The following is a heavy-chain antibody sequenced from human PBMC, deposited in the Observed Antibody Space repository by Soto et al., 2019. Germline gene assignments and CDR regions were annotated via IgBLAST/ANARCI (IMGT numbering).Heavy chain of an antibody. J-gene: IGHJ5*02. D-gene: IGHD3-9*01. CDR2: IYYAGTT. CDR3: AILGAFDQALVS. V-gene: IGHV4-59*08. Sequence: QVQLQESGPGLVKPSETLSLRCSVSGASLSPNYWSWIRQPPGKGLAWIGYIYYAGTTTYNPSLQSRLTFSRNTSKNDVSLELTSVTAADTAVYYCAILGAFDQALVSLGQGTLVTLPS. CDR1: GASLSPNY.